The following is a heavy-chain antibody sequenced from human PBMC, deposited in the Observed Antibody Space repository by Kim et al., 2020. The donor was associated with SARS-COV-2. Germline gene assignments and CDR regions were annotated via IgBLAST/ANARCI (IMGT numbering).Heavy chain of an antibody. D-gene: IGHD6-6*01. Sequence: ASVKVSCKASGYTFTSYGISWVRQAPGQGLEWMGWISAYNGNTNYAQKLQGRVTMTTDTSTSTAYMELRSLRSDDTAVYWFRFTPHSSSYYFDYWGQGTLVTVSS. CDR3: RFTPHSSSYYFDY. CDR1: GYTFTSYG. V-gene: IGHV1-18*01. J-gene: IGHJ4*02. CDR2: ISAYNGNT.